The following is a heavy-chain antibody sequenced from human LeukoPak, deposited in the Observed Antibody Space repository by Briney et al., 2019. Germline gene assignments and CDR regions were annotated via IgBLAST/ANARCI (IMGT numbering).Heavy chain of an antibody. V-gene: IGHV3-21*01. CDR3: ARDRVVLLWFGELSRDAFDI. D-gene: IGHD3-10*01. CDR2: ISSSSSYI. J-gene: IGHJ3*02. Sequence: GGSLRLSCAASGFTFSSYSMNWVRQAPGKGLEWVSSISSSSSYIYYADSVKGRFTISRDNVKNSLYLQMNSLRAEDTAVYCCARDRVVLLWFGELSRDAFDIWGQGTMVTVSS. CDR1: GFTFSSYS.